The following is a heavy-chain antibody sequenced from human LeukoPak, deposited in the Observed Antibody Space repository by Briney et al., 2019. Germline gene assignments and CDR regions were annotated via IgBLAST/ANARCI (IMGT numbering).Heavy chain of an antibody. D-gene: IGHD4-17*01. CDR1: GGSISSYY. V-gene: IGHV4-59*12. CDR2: IYYSGST. CDR3: ARVLRGYGDYEYYFDY. J-gene: IGHJ4*02. Sequence: SETLSLTCTVSGGSISSYYWSWIRQPPGKGLEWIGYIYYSGSTNYNPSLKSRVTISVDTSKNQLSLKLSSVTAADTAVYYCARVLRGYGDYEYYFDYWGQGTLVTVS.